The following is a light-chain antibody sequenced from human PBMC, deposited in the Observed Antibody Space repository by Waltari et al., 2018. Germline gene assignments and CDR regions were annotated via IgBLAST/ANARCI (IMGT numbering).Light chain of an antibody. CDR2: DVS. CDR1: SSYVGGYDS. J-gene: IGLJ2*01. V-gene: IGLV2-14*03. Sequence: QSALTQPASVSGSPGQSLSISCTGTSSYVGGYDSVSWYQQYPGKAPILMIFDVSKGPPGVVARVSGDKSGSKAYLTVPGLQAEDEGYDYGSSYSTSSTLVVLGGGTKVTVL. CDR3: SSYSTSSTLVV.